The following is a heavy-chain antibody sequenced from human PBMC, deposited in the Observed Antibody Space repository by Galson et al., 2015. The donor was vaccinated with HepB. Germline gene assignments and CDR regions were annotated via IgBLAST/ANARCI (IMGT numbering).Heavy chain of an antibody. Sequence: LSLTCTVSGGAVCSYLWTWIRQPPGKGLEWVGYINSRGSTDYNPSLKSRVSISVDTSKKQVSLRLSSVTAADTAVYYCARERVGGDFDHWGQGTPVTVSS. CDR1: GGAVCSYL. D-gene: IGHD2-2*01. CDR3: ARERVGGDFDH. V-gene: IGHV4-59*02. CDR2: INSRGST. J-gene: IGHJ4*02.